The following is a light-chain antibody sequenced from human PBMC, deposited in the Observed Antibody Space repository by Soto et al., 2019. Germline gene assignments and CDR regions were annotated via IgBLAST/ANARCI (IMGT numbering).Light chain of an antibody. V-gene: IGKV3-15*01. CDR2: GAS. J-gene: IGKJ3*01. CDR3: QQYSNWPFT. Sequence: EIVMTQSPATLSVSPGERATLSCRASQSVSSNLAWYQQKPGQAARRLISGASTRATGIPARFSGSGSGTEFTLTISSLQSEDFAVYYCQQYSNWPFTFGPGTKVDIK. CDR1: QSVSSN.